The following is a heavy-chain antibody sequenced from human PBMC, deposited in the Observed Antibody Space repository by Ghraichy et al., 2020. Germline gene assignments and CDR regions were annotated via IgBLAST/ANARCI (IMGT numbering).Heavy chain of an antibody. D-gene: IGHD6-19*01. CDR1: GGSFIGYY. Sequence: SETLSLTCAVFGGSFIGYYWSWIRQSPGKGLEWIGDIDRSGYTNYNPSLRSRITISVDTSKNQFSLRLTSVTAADTAVYYCARASSSYDNSGWYKEAGQVSYWGQGTLVTVSS. CDR3: ARASSSYDNSGWYKEAGQVSY. V-gene: IGHV4-34*01. J-gene: IGHJ4*02. CDR2: IDRSGYT.